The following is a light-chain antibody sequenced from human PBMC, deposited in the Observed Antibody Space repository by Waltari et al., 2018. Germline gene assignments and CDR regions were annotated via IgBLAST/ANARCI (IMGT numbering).Light chain of an antibody. Sequence: QSALTQPASVSGSPGQSITISCTGTSSDMGAYNYASWYQQHPGKAPKLIIYEVANRPSGVSDRFSGSKSGNTASLTISGLQAEDEADYYCSSYTPSTTHVVFGGGTKLTVL. CDR3: SSYTPSTTHVV. CDR1: SSDMGAYNY. V-gene: IGLV2-14*01. J-gene: IGLJ2*01. CDR2: EVA.